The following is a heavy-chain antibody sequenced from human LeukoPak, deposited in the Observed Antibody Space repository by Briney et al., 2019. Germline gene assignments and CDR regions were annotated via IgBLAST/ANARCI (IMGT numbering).Heavy chain of an antibody. D-gene: IGHD3-10*01. Sequence: GGSLRLSCAASGFTFSSYAMSWVRQAPGKGLEWVSAISGSGGSTYYADSVKGRFTISRDNSKNTLYLQMNSLRAEDTAVYYCARGMVRGEYYFDYWGQGTLVTVSS. V-gene: IGHV3-23*01. CDR2: ISGSGGST. J-gene: IGHJ4*02. CDR1: GFTFSSYA. CDR3: ARGMVRGEYYFDY.